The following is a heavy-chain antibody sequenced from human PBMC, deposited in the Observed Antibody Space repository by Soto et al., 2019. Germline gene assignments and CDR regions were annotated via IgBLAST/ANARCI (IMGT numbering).Heavy chain of an antibody. D-gene: IGHD2-2*01. V-gene: IGHV1-18*01. CDR3: AREYCRGTSCCGVDY. CDR2: INTYNADT. CDR1: GYTFTTYG. J-gene: IGHJ4*01. Sequence: ASVKVSCKTSGYTFTTYGVSWVRQAPGQGLEWMGWINTYNADTKYAQKFQGRFTMTTDTSTTTVYMELRSLRSDDSAVYYCAREYCRGTSCCGVDYWDHGTLVTVSS.